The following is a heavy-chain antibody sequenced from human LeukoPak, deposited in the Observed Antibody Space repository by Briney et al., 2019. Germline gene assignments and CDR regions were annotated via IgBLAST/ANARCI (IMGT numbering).Heavy chain of an antibody. V-gene: IGHV4-38-2*02. CDR3: ARDFLAYRYCGGDCYAPFDY. CDR2: IYHSGST. D-gene: IGHD2-21*02. J-gene: IGHJ4*02. Sequence: PSETLSLTCTVSGYSISSGYYWGWIRQPPGKGLEWIGSIYHSGSTYYNPSLKSRVTISVDTSKNQFSLKLSSVTAADTAVYYCARDFLAYRYCGGDCYAPFDYWGQGTLVTVSS. CDR1: GYSISSGYY.